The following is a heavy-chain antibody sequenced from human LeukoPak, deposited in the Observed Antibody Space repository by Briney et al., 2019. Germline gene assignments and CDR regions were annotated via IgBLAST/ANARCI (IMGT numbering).Heavy chain of an antibody. D-gene: IGHD2-15*01. Sequence: GGSLRLSCAASGFTFSSYSMNWVRQAPGKGLEWVSSISSSSSYIYYADSVKGRFTISRDNAKNSLYLQMNSLRAEDTAVYYCARGDPNTYCSGGSCYSGSSPYYGMDVWGQGTTVTVSS. CDR3: ARGDPNTYCSGGSCYSGSSPYYGMDV. CDR1: GFTFSSYS. V-gene: IGHV3-21*04. J-gene: IGHJ6*02. CDR2: ISSSSSYI.